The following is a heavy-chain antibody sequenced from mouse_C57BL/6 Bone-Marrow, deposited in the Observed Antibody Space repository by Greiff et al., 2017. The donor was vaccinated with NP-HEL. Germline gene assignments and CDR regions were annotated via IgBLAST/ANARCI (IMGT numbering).Heavy chain of an antibody. D-gene: IGHD1-1*01. V-gene: IGHV1-64*01. CDR1: GYTFTSYW. CDR2: IHPNSGST. Sequence: QVQLQQPGAELVKPGASVKLSCKASGYTFTSYWMHWVKQRPGQGLEWIGMIHPNSGSTNYNEKFKSKATLTVDKSSSTAYMQLSSLTSEDSAVYYCAKTTYYASRAGFAYWGQGTLVTVSA. CDR3: AKTTYYASRAGFAY. J-gene: IGHJ3*01.